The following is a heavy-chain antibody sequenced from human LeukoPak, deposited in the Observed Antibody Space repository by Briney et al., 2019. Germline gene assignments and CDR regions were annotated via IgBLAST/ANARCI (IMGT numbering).Heavy chain of an antibody. Sequence: SETLSLTCTVSGGSISSSSYCWGWIRQPPGKGLEWIGSIYYSGSTYYNPSLKSRVTISADTSKRQFSLKLTSLTAADTAVYYCARGGAGATTGPYDYWGQGTLVTVSS. CDR1: GGSISSSSYC. CDR2: IYYSGST. D-gene: IGHD1-26*01. J-gene: IGHJ4*02. CDR3: ARGGAGATTGPYDY. V-gene: IGHV4-39*07.